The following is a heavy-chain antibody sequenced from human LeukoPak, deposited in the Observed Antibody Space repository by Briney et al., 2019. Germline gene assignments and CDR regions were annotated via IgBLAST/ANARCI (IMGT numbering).Heavy chain of an antibody. CDR3: AREHDRSGYSSSLFFDY. J-gene: IGHJ4*02. CDR2: ISGSGGGA. Sequence: GGSLRLSCAASGFTFSTYAMSWVRQAPGKGLEWVSGISGSGGGAYYADSVKGRFTISRDNSKNTLYLQMNSLRAEDTAIYYCAREHDRSGYSSSLFFDYWGQGTLVTVSS. V-gene: IGHV3-23*01. D-gene: IGHD3-22*01. CDR1: GFTFSTYA.